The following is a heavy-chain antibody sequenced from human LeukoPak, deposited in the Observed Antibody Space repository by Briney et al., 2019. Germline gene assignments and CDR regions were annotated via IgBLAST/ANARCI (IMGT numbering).Heavy chain of an antibody. J-gene: IGHJ4*02. Sequence: GGSLRLSCAASGFTFSTYEMTWVRQAPGKGLEWVSYISTGGSTIYYADSVKGRFTISRDNAKNSLYLQMNSLRADDTAAYYCARSAFGGRAHCLDYWGQGALVTVSS. D-gene: IGHD3-10*01. CDR2: ISTGGSTI. V-gene: IGHV3-48*03. CDR3: ARSAFGGRAHCLDY. CDR1: GFTFSTYE.